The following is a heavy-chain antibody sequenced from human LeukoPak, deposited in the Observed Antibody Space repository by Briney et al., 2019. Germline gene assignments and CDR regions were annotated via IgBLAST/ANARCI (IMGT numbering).Heavy chain of an antibody. J-gene: IGHJ4*02. Sequence: PGGSLRLSCAASGFTFSKYWMLWVPQAPGTGLESVSRINTDGTVTTYADSVKGRFTVSRDNADNTMFLQMNSVRDEDTAVYYCATKQWLAPPPDSWGQGTPVTVSS. V-gene: IGHV3-74*01. CDR1: GFTFSKYW. D-gene: IGHD6-19*01. CDR2: INTDGTVT. CDR3: ATKQWLAPPPDS.